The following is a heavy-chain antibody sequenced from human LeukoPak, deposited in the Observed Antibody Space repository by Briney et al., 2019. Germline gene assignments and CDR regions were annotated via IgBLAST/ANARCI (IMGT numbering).Heavy chain of an antibody. CDR1: GLTFSTYT. Sequence: GGSLRLSCAATGLTFSTYTMSWVRQAPGKGLEWVSGINWNGGSTGYADSVKGRFTISRDNAKNSLYLQMNSLRAEDTALYHCARIRGYCSGGSCYSGYYYYGMDVWGQGTTVTVSS. CDR3: ARIRGYCSGGSCYSGYYYYGMDV. V-gene: IGHV3-20*01. J-gene: IGHJ6*02. CDR2: INWNGGST. D-gene: IGHD2-15*01.